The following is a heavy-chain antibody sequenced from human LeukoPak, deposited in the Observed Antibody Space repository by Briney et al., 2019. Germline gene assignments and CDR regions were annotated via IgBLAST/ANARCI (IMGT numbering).Heavy chain of an antibody. CDR3: ARAYGDY. D-gene: IGHD2-8*01. J-gene: IGHJ4*02. CDR2: ISWNSGSI. CDR1: GFTFDDYA. V-gene: IGHV3-9*01. Sequence: GGSLRLSCAASGFTFDDYAMHWVRQAPGKGLEWVSGISWNSGSIGYADSVKGRFTISRDNSKNTLYLQMNSLRAEDTAVYYCARAYGDYWGQGTLVTVSS.